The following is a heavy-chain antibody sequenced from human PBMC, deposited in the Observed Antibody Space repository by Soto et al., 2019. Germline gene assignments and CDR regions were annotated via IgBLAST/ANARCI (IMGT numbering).Heavy chain of an antibody. V-gene: IGHV3-11*06. CDR3: ARSLVVPASHFDY. J-gene: IGHJ4*02. CDR1: GFTFSDYY. CDR2: ISSSSSYT. Sequence: GGSLRLSCAASGFTFSDYYMSWIRQSPGKGLEWVSYISSSSSYTNYADSVKGRFTISRDNAKNSLYLQMNSLRAEDTAVYYCARSLVVPASHFDYWGQGTLVTVSS. D-gene: IGHD2-2*01.